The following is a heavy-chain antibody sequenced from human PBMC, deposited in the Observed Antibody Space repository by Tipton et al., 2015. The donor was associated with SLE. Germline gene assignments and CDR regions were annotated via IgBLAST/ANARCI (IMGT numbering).Heavy chain of an antibody. Sequence: TLSLTCTVSGGSISSGSYCWGWIRQPPGKGPEWIGTIYYSGSGHYNPSLKNRVTISVDTSKNQFYLNQSSVTAADTAVYSCARLSVDSGVLPLYSDYWGQGTLVTVSS. J-gene: IGHJ4*02. V-gene: IGHV4-39*07. CDR1: GGSISSGSYC. CDR3: ARLSVDSGVLPLYSDY. CDR2: IYYSGSG. D-gene: IGHD3-10*01.